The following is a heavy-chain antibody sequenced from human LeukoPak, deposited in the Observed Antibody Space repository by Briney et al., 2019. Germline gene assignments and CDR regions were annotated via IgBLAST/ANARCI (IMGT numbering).Heavy chain of an antibody. V-gene: IGHV3-30*18. D-gene: IGHD6-19*01. Sequence: PGRSLRLSCAASGFTFSSYGMHWVRQAPGKGLEWVAVISYDGSNKYYADSVKGRFTISRDNSKNTLYLQMNSLRAEDTAVYYCAKDQWLVPYYRGQGTLVTVSS. J-gene: IGHJ4*02. CDR2: ISYDGSNK. CDR1: GFTFSSYG. CDR3: AKDQWLVPYY.